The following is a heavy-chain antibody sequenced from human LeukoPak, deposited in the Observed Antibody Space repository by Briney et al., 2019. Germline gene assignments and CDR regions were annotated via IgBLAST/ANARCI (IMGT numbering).Heavy chain of an antibody. CDR3: VRLYCRGASCSRGGGFDY. Sequence: SETLSLTCTVSGGSISSGGYFWTWIRQHPGKGLEWIGYISYSGSPYCSPSLESRVTISADTSQNHFSLKLSSVTAADTATYYCVRLYCRGASCSRGGGFDYWGQGTLVTVSS. CDR1: GGSISSGGYF. V-gene: IGHV4-31*03. D-gene: IGHD2-15*01. J-gene: IGHJ4*02. CDR2: ISYSGSP.